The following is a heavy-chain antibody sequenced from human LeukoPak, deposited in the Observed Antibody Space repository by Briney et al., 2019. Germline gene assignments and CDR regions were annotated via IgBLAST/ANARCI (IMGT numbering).Heavy chain of an antibody. CDR3: ARTASWVGATTEWLDP. Sequence: ASVKVSCKASGYTFTSYGISWVRQAPGQGLEWMGWISAYNGNTNYAQKLQGRVTMTTDTSTSTAYMELRSLRSDDTAVYYCARTASWVGATTEWLDPWGQGTLVTVSS. CDR2: ISAYNGNT. CDR1: GYTFTSYG. D-gene: IGHD1-26*01. J-gene: IGHJ5*02. V-gene: IGHV1-18*01.